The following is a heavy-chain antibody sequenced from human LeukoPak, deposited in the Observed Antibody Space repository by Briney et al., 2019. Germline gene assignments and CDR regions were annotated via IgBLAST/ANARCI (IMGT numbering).Heavy chain of an antibody. J-gene: IGHJ4*02. D-gene: IGHD2-2*01. V-gene: IGHV3-23*01. CDR2: ISGSGGST. CDR1: GFSFSRYA. CDR3: AQAGRYIVLVPAGSFDY. Sequence: GGSLRLSCAASGFSFSRYAMSWVRQAPGKGLEWVSAISGSGGSTYYADSVKGRFTISRDNSKNTLYLQMNCLRAEDTAVYYCAQAGRYIVLVPAGSFDYWGQGTLVTVSS.